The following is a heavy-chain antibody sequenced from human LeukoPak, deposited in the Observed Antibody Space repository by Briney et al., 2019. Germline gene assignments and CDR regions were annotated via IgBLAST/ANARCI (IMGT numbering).Heavy chain of an antibody. CDR3: ARVRDGFGEYYYYYHMDV. D-gene: IGHD3-10*01. V-gene: IGHV3-11*06. CDR2: ISSSSSYI. Sequence: GGSLGLSCTASGFTFRDYYVTWIRQAPGKGLEWVSSISSSSSYIYYADSVKGRFTISRDNAKNSLYLQMNSLRAEDTAVYYCARVRDGFGEYYYYYHMDVWGKGTTVTISS. J-gene: IGHJ6*03. CDR1: GFTFRDYY.